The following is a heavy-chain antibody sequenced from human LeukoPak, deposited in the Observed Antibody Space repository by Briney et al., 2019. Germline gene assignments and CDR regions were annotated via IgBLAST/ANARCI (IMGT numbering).Heavy chain of an antibody. Sequence: GGSLRLSCAASGFTCSAYAMSWVRQAPGKGLEWVSIITSGGDTYYADSVKGRFTISRDTSKNTLYLQMNSLRAEDTAVYYCAKDLVMATFGYFDYWGQGILVTVSS. V-gene: IGHV3-23*01. CDR3: AKDLVMATFGYFDY. CDR1: GFTCSAYA. D-gene: IGHD5-24*01. CDR2: ITSGGDT. J-gene: IGHJ4*02.